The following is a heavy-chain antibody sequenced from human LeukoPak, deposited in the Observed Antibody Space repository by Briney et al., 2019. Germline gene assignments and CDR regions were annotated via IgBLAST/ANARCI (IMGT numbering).Heavy chain of an antibody. V-gene: IGHV4-59*01. D-gene: IGHD6-19*01. CDR2: IYYSGST. CDR3: ARDSLYSSGWFDY. Sequence: SETLSLTCTVSGGSISSYYWSWIRQPPGKGLEWIGYIYYSGSTNYNPSLKSRVTISVDTSENQFSLKLSSVTAADTAVYYCARDSLYSSGWFDYWGQGTLVTVSS. J-gene: IGHJ4*02. CDR1: GGSISSYY.